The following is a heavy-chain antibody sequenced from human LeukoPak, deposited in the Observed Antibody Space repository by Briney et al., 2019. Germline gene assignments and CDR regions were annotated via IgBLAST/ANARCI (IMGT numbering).Heavy chain of an antibody. Sequence: GGSLRLSCAASGFTISSYGMSWVRQAPGKRLEWISSISGSGDRIDYADSVKGRFTISRDNSKNTLYLQMNSLRAEDTAVYYCAKEPVLAARPGGWGQGTLVTVSS. D-gene: IGHD6-6*01. CDR3: AKEPVLAARPGG. V-gene: IGHV3-23*01. CDR2: ISGSGDRI. CDR1: GFTISSYG. J-gene: IGHJ4*02.